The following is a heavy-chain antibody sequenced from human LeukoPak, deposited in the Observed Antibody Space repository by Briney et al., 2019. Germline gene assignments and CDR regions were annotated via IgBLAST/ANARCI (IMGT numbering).Heavy chain of an antibody. V-gene: IGHV1-18*01. CDR1: GYTFTSYG. CDR2: ISAYNGNT. J-gene: IGHJ4*02. Sequence: ASVKVSCKASGYTFTSYGISWVRQAPGQGLEWMGWISAYNGNTNYAQRLQGRVTTTTDTSTSTAYMELRSLRSDDTAVYYCATSNIVVVVAPPDYWGQGTLVTVSS. D-gene: IGHD2-15*01. CDR3: ATSNIVVVVAPPDY.